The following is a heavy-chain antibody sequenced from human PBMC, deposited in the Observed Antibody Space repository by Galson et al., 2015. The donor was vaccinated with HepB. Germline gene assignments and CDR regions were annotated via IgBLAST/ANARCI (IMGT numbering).Heavy chain of an antibody. CDR1: GFTFSSYA. V-gene: IGHV3-30-3*01. CDR2: ISYDGNNK. Sequence: SLRLSCAASGFTFSSYAMHWVRQAPGKGLEWVSVISYDGNNKDYIDSVKGRFTISRDNSRDTLYLQMNSLRLDDTAVYYCARDGSNIYWYFDLWGRGTPVTVSS. D-gene: IGHD4-11*01. CDR3: ARDGSNIYWYFDL. J-gene: IGHJ2*01.